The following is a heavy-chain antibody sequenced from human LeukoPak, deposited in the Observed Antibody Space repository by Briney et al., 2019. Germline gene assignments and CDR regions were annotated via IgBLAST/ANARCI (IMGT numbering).Heavy chain of an antibody. CDR3: ARDRSGSYSRDAFDI. Sequence: SSETLSLTCTVSGVSISSYYWSWIRQPPGKGLEWIGYIYYSGSTNYNPSLKSRVTISVDTSKNQFSLKLSSVTAADTAVYYCARDRSGSYSRDAFDIWGQGTMVTVSS. J-gene: IGHJ3*02. CDR1: GVSISSYY. CDR2: IYYSGST. V-gene: IGHV4-59*01. D-gene: IGHD1-26*01.